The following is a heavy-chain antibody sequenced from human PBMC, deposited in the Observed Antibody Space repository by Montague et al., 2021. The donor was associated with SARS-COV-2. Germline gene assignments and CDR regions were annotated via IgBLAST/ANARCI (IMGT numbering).Heavy chain of an antibody. CDR1: GGSISSSGYY. V-gene: IGHV4-31*03. J-gene: IGHJ6*02. Sequence: TLSLTCTVSGGSISSSGYYWSWIRQHPGKGLEWIGYIYYSGSTYYNPSLKSRVTISVDTSKNQFSLKLSSVTAADTAVYYCARVRSKLLVLLAAMDVWGQGTMVTVSS. CDR2: IYYSGST. D-gene: IGHD2-15*01. CDR3: ARVRSKLLVLLAAMDV.